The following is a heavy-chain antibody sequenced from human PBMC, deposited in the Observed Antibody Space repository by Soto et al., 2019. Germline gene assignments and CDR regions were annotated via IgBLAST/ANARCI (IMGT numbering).Heavy chain of an antibody. Sequence: GGSLRLSCAASGFTFSNAWMSWVRQAPGKGLEWVGRIKSKTDGGTTDYAAPVKGRFTISRDDSKNTLYLQMNSLKTEDTAVYYCTTDPPSWILVYYMDVWGKGTTVTVSS. CDR1: GFTFSNAW. V-gene: IGHV3-15*01. D-gene: IGHD5-18*01. J-gene: IGHJ6*03. CDR2: IKSKTDGGTT. CDR3: TTDPPSWILVYYMDV.